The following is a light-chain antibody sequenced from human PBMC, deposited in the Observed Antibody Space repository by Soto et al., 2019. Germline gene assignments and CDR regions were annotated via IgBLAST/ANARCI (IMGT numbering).Light chain of an antibody. CDR1: SSDIGGYKY. CDR3: TSYSRYRSLV. CDR2: EVS. Sequence: QSVLTQPASVSGSLGQSITISCTGTSSDIGGYKYVSWYQQHPGKAPKLIIFEVSNRPSGASDRFYGSNSGNTASLTISGLQAEDEADYSCTSYSRYRSLVFGGGNRVTVL. V-gene: IGLV2-14*01. J-gene: IGLJ3*02.